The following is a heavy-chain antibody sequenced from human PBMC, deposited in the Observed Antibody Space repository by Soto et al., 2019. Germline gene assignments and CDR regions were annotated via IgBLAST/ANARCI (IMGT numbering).Heavy chain of an antibody. CDR1: GGTIRGGGCS. CDR3: ARDGALLFGGNSDYYSTMDV. Sequence: SETNCVTSTVAGGTIRGGGCSWSWIKQPPGKGLEWIGYIYHSGSTYYNPSLKSRVTISVDRSKNQFSLKLSSVTAADTAFYYCARDGALLFGGNSDYYSTMDVWGQGTTVTVSS. D-gene: IGHD2-21*02. J-gene: IGHJ6*02. CDR2: IYHSGST. V-gene: IGHV4-30-2*01.